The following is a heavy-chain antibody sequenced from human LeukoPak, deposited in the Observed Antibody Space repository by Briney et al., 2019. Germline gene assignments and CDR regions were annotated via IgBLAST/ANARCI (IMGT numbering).Heavy chain of an antibody. CDR2: IYSGGST. V-gene: IGHV3-66*01. J-gene: IGHJ4*02. Sequence: GGSLRLSCAASGFTFSIYAMSWVRQAPGKGLEWVSVIYSGGSTYYADSVRGRFTISRDNSKNTLYLQMNSLRAEDTAVYYCARSYDILTGFLYWGQGTLVTVSS. D-gene: IGHD3-9*01. CDR1: GFTFSIYA. CDR3: ARSYDILTGFLY.